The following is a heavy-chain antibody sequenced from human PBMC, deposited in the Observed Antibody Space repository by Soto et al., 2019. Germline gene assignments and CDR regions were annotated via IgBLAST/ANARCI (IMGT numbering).Heavy chain of an antibody. J-gene: IGHJ4*02. Sequence: SETLSLTCTVSGDSLSSGNYYWSWIRQPTGKGLEWIGYNQASGSTNYNPSLKSRVYIFVDKSKNQFSLRLTSVTAADTALYYCMRTKSRGHWAAWYWGQGTLVTVSS. CDR1: GDSLSSGNYY. CDR3: MRTKSRGHWAAWY. V-gene: IGHV4-61*01. CDR2: NQASGST. D-gene: IGHD3-22*01.